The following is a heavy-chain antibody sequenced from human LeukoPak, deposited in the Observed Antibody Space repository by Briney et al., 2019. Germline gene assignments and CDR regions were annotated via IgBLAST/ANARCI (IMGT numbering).Heavy chain of an antibody. CDR2: INPSGGST. D-gene: IGHD5-24*01. CDR3: ASTEMATLGTGY. Sequence: ASVKVSCKASGYTFTGYYMHWVRQAPGQGLEWMGIINPSGGSTSYAQKFQGRVTMTRDMSTSTVYMELSSLRSEDTAVYYCASTEMATLGTGYWGQGTLVTVSS. CDR1: GYTFTGYY. V-gene: IGHV1-46*01. J-gene: IGHJ4*02.